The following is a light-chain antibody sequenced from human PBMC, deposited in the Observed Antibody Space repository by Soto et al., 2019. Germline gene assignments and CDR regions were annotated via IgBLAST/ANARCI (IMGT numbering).Light chain of an antibody. CDR1: SSDVGGYNY. CDR2: DVS. J-gene: IGLJ1*01. Sequence: QSVLTQPASVSGSPGQSITISCTGTSSDVGGYNYVSWYQQHPGKAPKLMIYDVSNRPSGVSNRFSGSKSGNTASLTISGLQAEDEADYYCSSYTSSSTLCYVFGTRTKVTVL. CDR3: SSYTSSSTLCYV. V-gene: IGLV2-14*01.